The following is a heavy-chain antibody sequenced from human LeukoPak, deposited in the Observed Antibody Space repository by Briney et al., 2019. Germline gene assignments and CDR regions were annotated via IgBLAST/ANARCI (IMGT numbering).Heavy chain of an antibody. V-gene: IGHV4-34*01. D-gene: IGHD3-10*01. CDR2: INHSGST. CDR1: GGSFSGYY. J-gene: IGHJ6*03. CDR3: ARQLLVYYYYMDV. Sequence: SETLSLTCAVYGGSFSGYYWSWIRQPPGKGLEWIGEINHSGSTNYNPSLKSRVTISVDTSRNQFSLKLSSVTAADTAVYYCARQLLVYYYYMDVWGKGTTVTISS.